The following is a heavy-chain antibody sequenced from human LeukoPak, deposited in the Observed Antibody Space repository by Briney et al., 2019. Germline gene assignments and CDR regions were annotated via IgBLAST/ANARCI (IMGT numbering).Heavy chain of an antibody. CDR1: GFTFNTYR. V-gene: IGHV3-7*01. J-gene: IGHJ4*02. CDR2: IKHDGSEE. Sequence: GSLRLSCAASGFTFNTYRMSWVRQAPGKGLGWVANIKHDGSEENYVDSVKGRFTISRDNAKGSLSLQMNSLRGEDTAVYYCARDLYYYDSSGYYRGLDYWGQGTLVTVSS. CDR3: ARDLYYYDSSGYYRGLDY. D-gene: IGHD3-22*01.